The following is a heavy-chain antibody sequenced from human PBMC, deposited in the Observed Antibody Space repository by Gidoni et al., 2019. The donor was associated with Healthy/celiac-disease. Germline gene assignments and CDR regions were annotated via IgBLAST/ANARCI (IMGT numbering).Heavy chain of an antibody. CDR1: GFTFSSYW. V-gene: IGHV3-7*03. CDR3: ARAPDYYDSSGLGAFDI. J-gene: IGHJ3*02. Sequence: EVQLVESGGGLVQPGGSLRLSCAASGFTFSSYWMSWVRQAPGKGLEWVANIKQDGSEKYYVDSVKGRFTISRDNAKNSLYLQMNSLRAEDTAVYYCARAPDYYDSSGLGAFDIWGQGTMVTVSS. D-gene: IGHD3-22*01. CDR2: IKQDGSEK.